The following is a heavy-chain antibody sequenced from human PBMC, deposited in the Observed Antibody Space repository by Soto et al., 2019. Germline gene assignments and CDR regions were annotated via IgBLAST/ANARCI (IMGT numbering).Heavy chain of an antibody. CDR3: ARVGYGGNPSDY. CDR2: INHSGST. D-gene: IGHD4-17*01. Sequence: PSETLSITYAVYGGSFSGYYWSWIRQPPGKGLEWIGEINHSGSTNYNPSLKSRVTISVDTSKNQFSLKLSSVTAADTAVYYCARVGYGGNPSDYWGQGTLVTVSS. V-gene: IGHV4-34*01. CDR1: GGSFSGYY. J-gene: IGHJ4*02.